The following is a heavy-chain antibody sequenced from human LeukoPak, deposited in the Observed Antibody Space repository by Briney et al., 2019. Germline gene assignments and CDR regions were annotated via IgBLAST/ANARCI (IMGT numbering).Heavy chain of an antibody. V-gene: IGHV3-30*04. CDR1: GFTFSGYA. J-gene: IGHJ4*02. CDR3: ARVVQAAARKRGYFDS. Sequence: PGRSLRLSCAASGFTFSGYAMHWVRQAPGKGLEWVAVISYDGSNIYYADSVKGRFTISRDNSKNTLYLLVDSLRGEDTAVYYCARVVQAAARKRGYFDSWGQGTLVTVSP. CDR2: ISYDGSNI. D-gene: IGHD6-13*01.